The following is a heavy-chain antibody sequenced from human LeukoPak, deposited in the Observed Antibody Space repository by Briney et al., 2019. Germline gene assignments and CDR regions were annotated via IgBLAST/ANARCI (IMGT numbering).Heavy chain of an antibody. J-gene: IGHJ3*02. CDR2: FSFNGEST. V-gene: IGHV3-23*01. Sequence: GGSLRLSCAASGFTFSSYAMTWVRQAPGKGLEWVSSFSFNGESTYYADSAKGRFTISRDNSKNTLYLQMNSLRSEDTAVYYCARDGGGYDSRGAFDIWGQGTMVTVSS. CDR1: GFTFSSYA. CDR3: ARDGGGYDSRGAFDI. D-gene: IGHD5-12*01.